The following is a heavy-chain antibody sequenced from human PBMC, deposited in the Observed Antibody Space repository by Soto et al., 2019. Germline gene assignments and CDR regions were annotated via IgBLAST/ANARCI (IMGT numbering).Heavy chain of an antibody. Sequence: QVQLQESGPGLVKPSQTLSLTCTVSGDSISSGDYYWSWIRQHPGKGLEWIGYIYYTGSAYYNPSLRSRVSISIETSKTQFSLNLNSVTAADTAVYYCAGGDYIFNYFDYWGQGTLVTVSS. J-gene: IGHJ4*02. CDR2: IYYTGSA. V-gene: IGHV4-31*03. CDR1: GDSISSGDYY. D-gene: IGHD4-4*01. CDR3: AGGDYIFNYFDY.